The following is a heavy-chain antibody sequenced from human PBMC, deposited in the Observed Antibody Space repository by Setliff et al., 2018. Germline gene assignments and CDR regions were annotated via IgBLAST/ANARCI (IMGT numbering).Heavy chain of an antibody. J-gene: IGHJ3*01. CDR1: GYSISNGFY. CDR2: LFDGGSA. V-gene: IGHV4-38-2*02. CDR3: ARDPHYDPTYSLPGHALDF. D-gene: IGHD3-22*01. Sequence: PSETLSLTCAVSGYSISNGFYWGWVRQSPVKGLEWIGSLFDGGSAYYSPSLKSRASISLDASKSQFALKLTSATAADTAVCYCARDPHYDPTYSLPGHALDFWGQGIMVTVSS.